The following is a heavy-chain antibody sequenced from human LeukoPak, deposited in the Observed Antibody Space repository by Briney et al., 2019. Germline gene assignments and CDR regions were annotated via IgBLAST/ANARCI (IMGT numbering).Heavy chain of an antibody. J-gene: IGHJ6*02. CDR3: ARHHCSSTSCYLGYYYGMDV. Sequence: GESLKISCKGSGYSFTSYWIGWVRQMPGKGLEWMGIIYPGDSDTRYSPSFQGQVTISADKSISTAYLQWSSLKASDTAMYYCARHHCSSTSCYLGYYYGMDVWGQGTTVTASS. D-gene: IGHD2-2*01. CDR2: IYPGDSDT. V-gene: IGHV5-51*01. CDR1: GYSFTSYW.